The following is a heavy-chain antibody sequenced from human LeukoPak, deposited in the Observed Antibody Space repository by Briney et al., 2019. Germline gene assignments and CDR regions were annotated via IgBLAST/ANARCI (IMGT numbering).Heavy chain of an antibody. Sequence: GGSLRLSCAASGFTFSSYAMSWVRQAPGKGLEWVSAISGSGGSTYYADSVKGRFTISRDNSKNTLYLQMNSLRAEDTAVYYCAKALEGDYDFWSGPQPYWGQGTLVTVSS. CDR2: ISGSGGST. CDR3: AKALEGDYDFWSGPQPY. CDR1: GFTFSSYA. V-gene: IGHV3-23*01. D-gene: IGHD3-3*01. J-gene: IGHJ4*02.